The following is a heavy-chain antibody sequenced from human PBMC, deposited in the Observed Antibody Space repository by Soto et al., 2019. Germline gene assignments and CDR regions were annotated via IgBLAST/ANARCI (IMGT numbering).Heavy chain of an antibody. V-gene: IGHV3-23*01. D-gene: IGHD4-4*01. J-gene: IGHJ4*02. CDR2: ISGTGGST. Sequence: PGGSLRLSCAASGFTFSSYALSWVRQPPGKGLEWVSSISGTGGSTTYPDSVRGRFTISRDNSKNMLYLQMNNLRGEDTAIYYCAKDAGDSITNYYYFDNWGQGNLVTVSS. CDR3: AKDAGDSITNYYYFDN. CDR1: GFTFSSYA.